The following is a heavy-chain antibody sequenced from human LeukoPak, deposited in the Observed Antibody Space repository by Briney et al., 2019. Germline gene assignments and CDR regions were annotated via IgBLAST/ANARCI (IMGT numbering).Heavy chain of an antibody. Sequence: PGGSLRLSCAASGLTFSSYEMNWVRQAPGKGLKWVSYISSSGSTIYYADSVKGRFTISRDNAKNSLYLQMNSLRAEDTALYYCARANSRARAFDIWGQGTMVTVSS. V-gene: IGHV3-48*03. CDR1: GLTFSSYE. CDR2: ISSSGSTI. D-gene: IGHD6-13*01. J-gene: IGHJ3*02. CDR3: ARANSRARAFDI.